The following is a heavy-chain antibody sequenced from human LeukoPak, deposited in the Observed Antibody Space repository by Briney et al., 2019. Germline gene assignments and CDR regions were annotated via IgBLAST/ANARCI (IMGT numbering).Heavy chain of an antibody. CDR1: GFTFSTSW. D-gene: IGHD3-22*01. CDR2: INGDGSDP. CDR3: AKDSGYYPLI. V-gene: IGHV3-74*01. J-gene: IGHJ3*02. Sequence: PGGSLRLSCEASGFTFSTSWMYWVRQAPGKGLEWVSRINGDGSDPSYADFVKGRFTISRDNSKNTLYLQMNSLRAEDTAVYYCAKDSGYYPLIWGQGTMVTVSS.